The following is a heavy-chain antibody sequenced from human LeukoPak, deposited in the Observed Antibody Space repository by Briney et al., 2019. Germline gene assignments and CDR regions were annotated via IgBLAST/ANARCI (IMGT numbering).Heavy chain of an antibody. CDR3: ARDPQATVYRSGHIDY. Sequence: GPVKVSCKAFGYTFTSYYLHWVRQAPGQGFEWMGIINPSGGSTSYAQKFQGRVTMTRDMSTSTLYMELSGLRSEDTAVYYCARDPQATVYRSGHIDYWGQGTLVTVSS. J-gene: IGHJ4*02. CDR2: INPSGGST. D-gene: IGHD3-22*01. V-gene: IGHV1-46*01. CDR1: GYTFTSYY.